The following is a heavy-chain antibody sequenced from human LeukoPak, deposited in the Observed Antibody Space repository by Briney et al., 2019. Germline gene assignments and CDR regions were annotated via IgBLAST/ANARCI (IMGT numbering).Heavy chain of an antibody. CDR1: GGSFSGYY. CDR3: ARHRIAAGFDP. V-gene: IGHV4-34*01. CDR2: IYYSGST. Sequence: SETLSLTCAVYGGSFSGYYWSWIRQPPGKGLEWIGSIYYSGSTYYNPSLKSRVTISVDTSKNQFSLKLSSVTAADTAVYYCARHRIAAGFDPWGQGTLVTVSS. J-gene: IGHJ5*02. D-gene: IGHD6-13*01.